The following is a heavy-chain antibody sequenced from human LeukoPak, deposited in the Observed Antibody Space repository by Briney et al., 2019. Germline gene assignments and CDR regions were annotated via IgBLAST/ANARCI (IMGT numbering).Heavy chain of an antibody. CDR3: ARTPRRGGFDY. D-gene: IGHD1-1*01. J-gene: IGHJ4*02. CDR1: GFIFSTYT. CDR2: ISGSSNSI. Sequence: PGGSLRLSCEASGFIFSTYTMNWVRQTPGKGLEWLSKISGSSNSIDYVDSVRGRFTISRGDNSLFLQMNSLRAEDTGVYYCARTPRRGGFDYWGQGTLVTVSS. V-gene: IGHV3-48*04.